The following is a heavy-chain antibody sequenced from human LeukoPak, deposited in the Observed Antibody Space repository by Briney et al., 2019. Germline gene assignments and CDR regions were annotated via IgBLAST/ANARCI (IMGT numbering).Heavy chain of an antibody. V-gene: IGHV1-2*02. CDR3: ARVDIVVVPAENPYYYYYMDV. Sequence: GASVKVSCKASGYTFTGYYMHWVRQAPGQGLEWMGWINPNSGGTNYAQKFQGRVTMTRDTSISTAYMELSRLRSDDTAVYYCARVDIVVVPAENPYYYYYMDVWGKGTTVTASS. CDR1: GYTFTGYY. CDR2: INPNSGGT. D-gene: IGHD2-2*03. J-gene: IGHJ6*03.